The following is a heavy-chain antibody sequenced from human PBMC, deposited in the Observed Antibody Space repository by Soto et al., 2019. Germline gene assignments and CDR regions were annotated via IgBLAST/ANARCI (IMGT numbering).Heavy chain of an antibody. J-gene: IGHJ4*02. CDR2: IYYSENT. D-gene: IGHD4-17*01. V-gene: IGHV4-39*01. CDR3: ATHPPYGPLDH. Sequence: SEALFLTRPLSGGSLSRSSNHWGGVRQPPGKGLEWIGNIYYSENTYYNPSLKSRVTISVDTSKNQFSLRLTSVTAADTAVYYCATHPPYGPLDHWGQGTLVTVSS. CDR1: GGSLSRSSNH.